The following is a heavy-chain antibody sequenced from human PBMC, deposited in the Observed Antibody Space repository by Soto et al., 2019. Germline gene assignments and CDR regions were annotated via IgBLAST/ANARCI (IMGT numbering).Heavy chain of an antibody. J-gene: IGHJ4*02. V-gene: IGHV4-30-2*01. CDR1: GGSISSGGFT. CDR2: IYHSGST. D-gene: IGHD6-6*01. CDR3: AGGIAARPLGY. Sequence: QLQLQESGSGLVKPSQTLSLTCAVSGGSISSGGFTWSWIRQPPGKGLESIGYIYHSGSTYYNPSLKSRVTISVDRSKNQFSLKLSSVTAADTAVYYCAGGIAARPLGYWGQGTLVTVSS.